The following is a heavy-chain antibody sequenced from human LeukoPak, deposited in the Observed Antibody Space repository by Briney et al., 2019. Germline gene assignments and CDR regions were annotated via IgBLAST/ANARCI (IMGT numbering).Heavy chain of an antibody. CDR2: ISSSSSYI. CDR1: GFTFSSYS. D-gene: IGHD6-19*01. CDR3: ATTPGYSSGWYGVSAFDI. J-gene: IGHJ3*02. V-gene: IGHV3-21*01. Sequence: QSGGSLRLSCAASGFTFSSYSMSWVRQAPAKGLEWVSSISSSSSYIYYADSVKGRFTISRDNAKNSLYLQMNSLRAEDTAVYYCATTPGYSSGWYGVSAFDIWGQGTMVTVSS.